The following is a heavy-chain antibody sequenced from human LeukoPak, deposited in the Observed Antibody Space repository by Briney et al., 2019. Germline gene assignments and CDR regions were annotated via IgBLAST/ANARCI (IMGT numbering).Heavy chain of an antibody. J-gene: IGHJ6*02. Sequence: SETLSLTCTVSGGPISSSFWSWIRQPPGRGLEYIGYIYYTGSTDYNPSLKGRVTISIDTSKNQFSLRLSSVTAADTAVYYCARGPKYVPGTYSYYYGMDVWGQGTTVTVSS. V-gene: IGHV4-59*01. CDR1: GGPISSSF. CDR2: IYYTGST. D-gene: IGHD3-16*01. CDR3: ARGPKYVPGTYSYYYGMDV.